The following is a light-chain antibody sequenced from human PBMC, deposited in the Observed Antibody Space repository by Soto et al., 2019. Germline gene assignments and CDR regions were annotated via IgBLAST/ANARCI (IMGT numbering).Light chain of an antibody. CDR3: CSSAGSSTHVV. J-gene: IGLJ2*01. CDR1: SSDVGSYNL. Sequence: QSALTQPASVSGSPGQSITISCTGTSSDVGSYNLVAWYQQHPNKAPKLMIYEVTKRPSGVSNRFSGSKSGNTASLTISGLQAEDEADYYCCSSAGSSTHVVFGGGTKLTVL. CDR2: EVT. V-gene: IGLV2-23*02.